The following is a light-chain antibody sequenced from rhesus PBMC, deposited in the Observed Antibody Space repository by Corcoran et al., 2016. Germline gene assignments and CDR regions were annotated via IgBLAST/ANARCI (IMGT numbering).Light chain of an antibody. J-gene: IGKJ1*01. Sequence: DIQMTQSPSSLSASVGAKVTITCHASPGISSWLAWYQPKPGKAPKPLIYYASSVKSWVPSRVSGSGAGTDYTLTSSSLQPEDCATYYCQQYDDLPRTFGQGTKVEIK. CDR1: PGISSW. CDR2: YAS. CDR3: QQYDDLPRT. V-gene: IGKV1-19*01.